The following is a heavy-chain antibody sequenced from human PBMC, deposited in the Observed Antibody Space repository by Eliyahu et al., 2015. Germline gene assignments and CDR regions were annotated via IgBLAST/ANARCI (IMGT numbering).Heavy chain of an antibody. J-gene: IGHJ4*02. V-gene: IGHV2-5*02. CDR1: GFSLSTSGXG. D-gene: IGHD3-9*01. CDR2: IYWDDDK. Sequence: QITLKESGPTLVKPTQTLTLTCTFSGFSLSTSGXGXGXXRQPPGKALEWLALIYWDDDKRYSPSLKSRLTITKDTSKNQVVLTMTNMDPVDTATYYCTHRAGYYDILTGYYTSTYEYYFDYWGQGTLVTVSS. CDR3: THRAGYYDILTGYYTSTYEYYFDY.